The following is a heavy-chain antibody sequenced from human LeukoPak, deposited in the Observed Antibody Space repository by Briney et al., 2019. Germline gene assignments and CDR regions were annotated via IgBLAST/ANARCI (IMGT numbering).Heavy chain of an antibody. J-gene: IGHJ4*02. Sequence: PSETLSLTCTVSGGSISSYYWSWIRQPAGKGLESIGHISTSGSTNYNPSLKSRVTMSVDTSKNQFSLKLSSVTAADTAVYYCARSPRRVTATIYFDYWGQGTLVTASS. V-gene: IGHV4-4*07. CDR2: ISTSGST. CDR3: ARSPRRVTATIYFDY. CDR1: GGSISSYY. D-gene: IGHD2-21*02.